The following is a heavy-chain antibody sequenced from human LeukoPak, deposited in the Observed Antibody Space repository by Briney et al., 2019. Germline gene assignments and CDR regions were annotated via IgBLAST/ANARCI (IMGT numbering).Heavy chain of an antibody. V-gene: IGHV3-48*04. CDR3: ARDRGWDGYGYAFLDY. J-gene: IGHJ4*01. Sequence: LAGGSLRLSCAASGFSFSTSGIHWVRQAPGKGLEWITYISSSGSTTKYADSVKGRFTMSRDNAKNAVYMEMNSLRVEDTAVYYCARDRGWDGYGYAFLDYWGHGTLVTVSS. CDR2: ISSSGSTT. D-gene: IGHD5-12*01. CDR1: GFSFSTSG.